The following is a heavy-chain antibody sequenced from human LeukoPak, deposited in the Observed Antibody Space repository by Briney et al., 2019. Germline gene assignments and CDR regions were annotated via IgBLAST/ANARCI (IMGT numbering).Heavy chain of an antibody. Sequence: GASVKVSCKASGYTFTSYGISWVRQAPGRGLEWMGWISAYNGNTNYAQKLQGRVTMTTDTSTSTAYMELRSLRSDDTAVYYCARMQRYDFWTGAFDIWGQGTMVTVSS. V-gene: IGHV1-18*01. CDR2: ISAYNGNT. J-gene: IGHJ3*02. D-gene: IGHD3-3*01. CDR3: ARMQRYDFWTGAFDI. CDR1: GYTFTSYG.